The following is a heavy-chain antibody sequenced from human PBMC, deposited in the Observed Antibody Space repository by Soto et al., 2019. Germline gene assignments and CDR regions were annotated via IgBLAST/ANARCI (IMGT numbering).Heavy chain of an antibody. D-gene: IGHD2-15*01. CDR2: ISRSGDRT. Sequence: EVQLVESGEGLVQPGGSLRLSCAASGFTFSSYNIHWIRQAPGKGLEFVSAISRSGDRTYYADSVKGGFTITRDNSTNTVWLQMSSLRAEDLAVYYCARARCSSGQCYYFDYWGRGALVSVSS. CDR3: ARARCSSGQCYYFDY. CDR1: GFTFSSYN. J-gene: IGHJ4*02. V-gene: IGHV3-64*02.